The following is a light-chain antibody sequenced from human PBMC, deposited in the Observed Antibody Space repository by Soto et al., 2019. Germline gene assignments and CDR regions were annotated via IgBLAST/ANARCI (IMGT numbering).Light chain of an antibody. CDR2: EGT. V-gene: IGLV2-23*01. CDR1: SSDFGTYNL. J-gene: IGLJ3*02. CDR3: CSHAGSSSWV. Sequence: QSALTQPASVSGSPGQSITISCTGKSSDFGTYNLVSWYQQYPGKAPKLIIYEGTKRPPGVSDRFSGSESGNTASLTISGLQTEDEADYYCCSHAGSSSWVFGGGTKLT.